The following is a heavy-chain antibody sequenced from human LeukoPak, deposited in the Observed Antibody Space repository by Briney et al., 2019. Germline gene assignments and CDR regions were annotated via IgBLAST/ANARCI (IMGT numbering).Heavy chain of an antibody. V-gene: IGHV4-38-2*02. D-gene: IGHD5-24*01. J-gene: IGHJ4*02. CDR1: GYSISSGYY. CDR3: ARATWNGYMFDY. Sequence: SETLSLTCTVSGYSISSGYYWGWIRQPPGKRLEWIGSIYHSGRTFYNPSLKSRVAISIDTSKNQFSLKLNSLTAADTAVYYCARATWNGYMFDYWGQGSLVTVTS. CDR2: IYHSGRT.